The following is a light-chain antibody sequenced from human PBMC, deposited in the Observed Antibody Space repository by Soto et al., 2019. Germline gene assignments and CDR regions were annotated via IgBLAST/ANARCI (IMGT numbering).Light chain of an antibody. V-gene: IGKV3-20*01. J-gene: IGKJ5*01. Sequence: EIVWTESPATLSLSPGERATFSCRASQSVSRSDLAWYQQRPGQAPRLLVYGASGRGTDNPDRCSGTGSGTDFTLTSLGLEHEDLAVCDWQRYGSSRTFGQGTRLEIK. CDR3: QRYGSSRT. CDR2: GAS. CDR1: QSVSRSD.